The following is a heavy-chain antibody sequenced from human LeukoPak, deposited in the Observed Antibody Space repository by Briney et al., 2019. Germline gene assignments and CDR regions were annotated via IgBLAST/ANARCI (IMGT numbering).Heavy chain of an antibody. D-gene: IGHD3-10*01. CDR2: ISAYNGNT. CDR1: GYTFTSYG. Sequence: ASVKVSCTASGYTFTSYGISWVRQAPGQGREWMGCISAYNGNTNYAQKLQGRVTMTTDTSTSTAYMELRSLRSDDTAVYYCARGFYGSGSYYLFTSWFDPWGQGTLVTVSS. J-gene: IGHJ5*02. V-gene: IGHV1-18*04. CDR3: ARGFYGSGSYYLFTSWFDP.